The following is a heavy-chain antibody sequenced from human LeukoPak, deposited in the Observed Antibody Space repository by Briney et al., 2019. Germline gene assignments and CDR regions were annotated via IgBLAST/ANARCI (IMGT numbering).Heavy chain of an antibody. Sequence: SVKVSCKASGGTFSSYAISWVRQAPGQGLEWMGGIIPIFGIANYAQKFQGRVTITADESTSTAYMELSSLRSEDTAVYYCARDPAREGGDFDPWGQGTLVTVSS. V-gene: IGHV1-69*01. D-gene: IGHD2-21*02. CDR3: ARDPAREGGDFDP. CDR2: IIPIFGIA. CDR1: GGTFSSYA. J-gene: IGHJ5*02.